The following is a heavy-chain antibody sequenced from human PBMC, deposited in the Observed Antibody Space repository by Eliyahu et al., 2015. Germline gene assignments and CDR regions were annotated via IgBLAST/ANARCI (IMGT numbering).Heavy chain of an antibody. D-gene: IGHD2-2*02. CDR1: GFTFXSYG. J-gene: IGHJ6*02. Sequence: QVQLVESGGGVVQPGGSLRLSCAAXGFTFXSYGMPXXRQAPGKGLEWVAFIRYDGSNKYYADSVKGRFTISRDNSKNTLYLQMNSLRAEDTAVYYCATNPGYCSSTSCYTYYYYGMDVWGQGTTVTVSS. V-gene: IGHV3-30*02. CDR3: ATNPGYCSSTSCYTYYYYGMDV. CDR2: IRYDGSNK.